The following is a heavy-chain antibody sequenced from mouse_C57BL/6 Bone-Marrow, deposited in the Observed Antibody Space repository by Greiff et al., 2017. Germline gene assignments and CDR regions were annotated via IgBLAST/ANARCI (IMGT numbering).Heavy chain of an antibody. CDR3: ARHEEEVSSYPAWFAY. CDR1: GYTFTEYT. J-gene: IGHJ3*01. D-gene: IGHD1-1*01. Sequence: VQLQQSGAELVKPGASVKLSCKASGYTFTEYTIHWVKQRSGQGLEWIGWFYPGSGSIKYNEKFKDKATLTADKSASTVYMELSRLTSEDSAVYFCARHEEEVSSYPAWFAYWGQGTLVTVSA. V-gene: IGHV1-62-2*01. CDR2: FYPGSGSI.